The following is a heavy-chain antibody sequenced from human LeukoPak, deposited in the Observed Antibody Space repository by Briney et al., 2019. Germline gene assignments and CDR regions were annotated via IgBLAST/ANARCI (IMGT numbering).Heavy chain of an antibody. D-gene: IGHD2-21*02. CDR3: ARDWWGQNYFDY. CDR2: INPNSGGT. CDR1: GYTFTGYY. J-gene: IGHJ4*02. Sequence: ASVKVSCKASGYTFTGYYMHWVRQAPGQGLEWMGWINPNSGGTNYAQKFQGRVTMTRDTPISTAYMELSRLRSDDTAVYYCARDWWGQNYFDYWGQGTLVTISS. V-gene: IGHV1-2*02.